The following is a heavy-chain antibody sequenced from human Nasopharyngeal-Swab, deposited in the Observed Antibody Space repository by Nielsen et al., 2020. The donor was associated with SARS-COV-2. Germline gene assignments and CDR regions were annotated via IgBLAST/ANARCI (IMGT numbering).Heavy chain of an antibody. J-gene: IGHJ6*02. CDR3: ARMEAVSYGGLDV. CDR1: GASMNSYT. D-gene: IGHD6-19*01. CDR2: VEFSGSS. V-gene: IGHV4-59*01. Sequence: SDTLSLPFSVSGASMNSYTWTWIRQPPGKGLEWMGYVEFSGSSNYNPSLKSRLTISVDTARNQFSLKLTSVTAADTAVYYCARMEAVSYGGLDVWGQGPTVTVSS.